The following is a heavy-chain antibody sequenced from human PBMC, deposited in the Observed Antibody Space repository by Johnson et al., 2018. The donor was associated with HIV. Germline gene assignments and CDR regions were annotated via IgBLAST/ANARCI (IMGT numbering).Heavy chain of an antibody. V-gene: IGHV3-9*01. D-gene: IGHD3-16*01. CDR3: AKGSGGEADAFDI. Sequence: EVQLVESGGGLVQPGGSLRLSCAASGFTFSSYAMHWVRQAPGKGLEWVSGINWNGGSIGYADSVKGRFTISRDNAKNSLYLQMNSLRAEDTALYYCAKGSGGEADAFDIWGQGTMVTVSS. CDR1: GFTFSSYA. CDR2: INWNGGSI. J-gene: IGHJ3*02.